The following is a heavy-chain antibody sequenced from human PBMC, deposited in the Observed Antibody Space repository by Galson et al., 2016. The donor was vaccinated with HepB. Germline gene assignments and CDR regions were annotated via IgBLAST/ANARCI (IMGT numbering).Heavy chain of an antibody. Sequence: SLRLSCAASGFTFSNYGMHWVRQAPGKGLEWVAVIAYDSRIQKYGGSVEGRFTISRDNSRNTLYLQMNSLRVEDTAVYYCARDVHLGDYNGSGSHWGQGTLLIVSS. D-gene: IGHD3-10*01. V-gene: IGHV3-30*03. CDR2: IAYDSRIQ. J-gene: IGHJ1*01. CDR3: ARDVHLGDYNGSGSH. CDR1: GFTFSNYG.